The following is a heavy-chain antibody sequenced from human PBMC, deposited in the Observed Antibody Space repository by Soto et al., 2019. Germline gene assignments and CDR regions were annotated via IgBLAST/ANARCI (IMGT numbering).Heavy chain of an antibody. D-gene: IGHD1-7*01. CDR1: GVSIRSDFW. J-gene: IGHJ4*02. CDR2: INYRGYT. V-gene: IGHV4-4*02. Sequence: SETLSLTCAVSGVSIRSDFWWSWVRQPPGKGLEWSGEINYRGYTDYSPSLKSRVTISVDNSKNQISLKLNSVTAADTAVYYCTRNWNWDWGQGTLVTVSS. CDR3: TRNWNWD.